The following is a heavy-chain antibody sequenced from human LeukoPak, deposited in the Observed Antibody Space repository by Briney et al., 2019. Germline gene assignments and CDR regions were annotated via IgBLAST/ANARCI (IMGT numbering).Heavy chain of an antibody. D-gene: IGHD1-1*01. V-gene: IGHV3-9*01. CDR1: GFPFVDYA. CDR3: AKHILSHCGTNCHGAFDI. J-gene: IGHJ3*02. CDR2: ITWSGGTI. Sequence: PGRSLRLSCAASGFPFVDYAMHWVRQAPGKGLEWVSGITWSGGTIGYADSVKGRFTISRDNAKNSLYLQMNSLRAEDTAVYYCAKHILSHCGTNCHGAFDIWGQGTMVTVST.